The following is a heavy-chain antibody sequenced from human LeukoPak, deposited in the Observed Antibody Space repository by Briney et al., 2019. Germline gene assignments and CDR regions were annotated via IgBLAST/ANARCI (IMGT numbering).Heavy chain of an antibody. CDR2: IRYDGSNK. CDR1: GFTFSSYG. D-gene: IGHD5-24*01. V-gene: IGHV3-30*02. J-gene: IGHJ4*02. CDR3: AKDAAPAMGKLDY. Sequence: GGSLRLSCAASGFTFSSYGMHWVRQAPGKGLEWVAFIRYDGSNKYYADSVKGRFTISRDNSKNTLYLQMNSLRAEDTAVYYCAKDAAPAMGKLDYWGQRTLVTVSS.